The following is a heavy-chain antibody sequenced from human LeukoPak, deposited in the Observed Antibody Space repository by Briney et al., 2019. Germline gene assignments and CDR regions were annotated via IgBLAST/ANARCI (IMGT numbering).Heavy chain of an antibody. Sequence: SETLSLTCTVSGGSISSYYWSWIRQPAGKGLEWIGRIYTSGSTNYNPSLKSRVTMSVDMSTNQFSLKLSSVTAADTAVYYCARGGDSSGYEYYFDYWGQGTLVTVSS. J-gene: IGHJ4*02. CDR2: IYTSGST. CDR1: GGSISSYY. CDR3: ARGGDSSGYEYYFDY. V-gene: IGHV4-4*07. D-gene: IGHD3-22*01.